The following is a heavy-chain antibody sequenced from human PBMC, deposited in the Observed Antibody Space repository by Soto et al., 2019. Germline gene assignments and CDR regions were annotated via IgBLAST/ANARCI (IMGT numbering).Heavy chain of an antibody. D-gene: IGHD1-26*01. J-gene: IGHJ6*02. CDR3: AKGGAIVAAGTRVYLYNAMDV. CDR2: INPNSGDT. Sequence: QVQLVQSGTEVKRPGDSVKVSCKASGYTFTGYYVHWVRQAPGQGLEWMGWINPNSGDTYLAQRFQGRVTMNRDTSIRTDYMELRGLTSDDTAEYYCAKGGAIVAAGTRVYLYNAMDVWGQGTTVTVSS. V-gene: IGHV1-2*02. CDR1: GYTFTGYY.